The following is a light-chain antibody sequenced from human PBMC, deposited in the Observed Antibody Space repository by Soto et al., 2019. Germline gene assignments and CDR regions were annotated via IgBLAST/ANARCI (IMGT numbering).Light chain of an antibody. CDR1: QGIGKY. CDR3: QQYGSSALT. Sequence: DFQMTQSPSSLSASVGDIVTITCRASQGIGKYLAWYQQKAGKVPNLLIYAASTLQSGVPSRFSGSGSGTDFTLTISRLEPEDFAVYYCQQYGSSALTFGGGTKWIS. J-gene: IGKJ4*01. CDR2: AAS. V-gene: IGKV1-27*01.